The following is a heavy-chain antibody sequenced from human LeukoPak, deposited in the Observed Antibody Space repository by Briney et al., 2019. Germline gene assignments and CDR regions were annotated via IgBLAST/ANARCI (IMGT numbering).Heavy chain of an antibody. CDR3: ARALYYDFWSGYATYYYMDV. CDR1: GGSISSLNYY. Sequence: SETLSLTCTVSGGSISSLNYYWSWLRQPAGRGLDWIGRIYTSGSTNYNPSLKSRITISVDTAKNPFSLKLSSVTAADTAVYYCARALYYDFWSGYATYYYMDVWGKGNTVTVS. D-gene: IGHD3-3*01. V-gene: IGHV4-61*02. J-gene: IGHJ6*03. CDR2: IYTSGST.